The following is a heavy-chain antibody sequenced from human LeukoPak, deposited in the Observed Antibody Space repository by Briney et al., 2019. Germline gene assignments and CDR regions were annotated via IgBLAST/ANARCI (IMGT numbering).Heavy chain of an antibody. V-gene: IGHV3-7*01. CDR1: GFTFSSYW. CDR3: AKDRRPNSSSRWLDY. D-gene: IGHD6-13*01. CDR2: IKQDGSEK. Sequence: GGSLRLSCAASGFTFSSYWMSWVRQAPGKGLEWVANIKQDGSEKYYVDSVKGRFTISRDNPKNSLYLQMNSLRAEDTAVYYCAKDRRPNSSSRWLDYWGQGTLVTVSS. J-gene: IGHJ4*02.